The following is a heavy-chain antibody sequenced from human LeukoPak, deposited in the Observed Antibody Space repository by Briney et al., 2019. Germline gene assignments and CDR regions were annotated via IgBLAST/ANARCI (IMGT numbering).Heavy chain of an antibody. D-gene: IGHD4-17*01. V-gene: IGHV4-30-2*01. CDR1: GGSISSGGYY. J-gene: IGHJ5*02. Sequence: SETLSLTCTVSGGSISSGGYYWSWIRQPPGKGLEWIGYIYHSGSTYYNPSLKSRVTISVDRSKNQFSLELSSVTAADTAVYYCARELTTSALDDWFDPWGQGTLVTVSS. CDR3: ARELTTSALDDWFDP. CDR2: IYHSGST.